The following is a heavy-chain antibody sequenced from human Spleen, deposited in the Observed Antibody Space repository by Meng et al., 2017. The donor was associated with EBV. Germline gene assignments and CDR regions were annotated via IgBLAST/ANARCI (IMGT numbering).Heavy chain of an antibody. D-gene: IGHD3-22*01. CDR3: ARAAAFDSSGYYRDEYFQN. CDR1: GFIFCNAW. V-gene: IGHV3-15*01. CDR2: IKSKTDGETT. Sequence: EVQLVESGGGSLKPGGSLSLAGAACGFIFCNAWMSGVRQAPGKGLEWVGRIKSKTDGETTDYAAPVKGRFTISRDDSKNTLYLQMDSLRAEDTAVYYCARAAAFDSSGYYRDEYFQNWGQGTLVTVSS. J-gene: IGHJ1*01.